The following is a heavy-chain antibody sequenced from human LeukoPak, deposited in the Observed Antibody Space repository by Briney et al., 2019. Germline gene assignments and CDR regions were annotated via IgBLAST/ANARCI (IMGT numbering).Heavy chain of an antibody. CDR1: GFTFSSYS. J-gene: IGHJ4*02. Sequence: GGSLRLSCAASGFTFSSYSMNWVRQAPGKGLEWVSSISSGSSYIYYADSVKGRFTISRDNAKNSLYLQMNSLRAEDTAVYYCARFNWNAEGIYWGQGTLVTVSS. CDR3: ARFNWNAEGIY. D-gene: IGHD1-1*01. V-gene: IGHV3-21*01. CDR2: ISSGSSYI.